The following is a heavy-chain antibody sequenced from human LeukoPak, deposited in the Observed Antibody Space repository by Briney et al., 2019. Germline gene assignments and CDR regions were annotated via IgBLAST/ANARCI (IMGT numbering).Heavy chain of an antibody. D-gene: IGHD6-19*01. Sequence: PRGSLRLSCAASGFTFDDYAMHWVRQAPGKGLEWVSGISWNSGSIGYADSVKGRFTISRDNAKNSVYLQMNSLRAEDTAVYYCARAGGQWLDTGFDYWGQGTLVTVSS. V-gene: IGHV3-9*01. J-gene: IGHJ4*02. CDR1: GFTFDDYA. CDR2: ISWNSGSI. CDR3: ARAGGQWLDTGFDY.